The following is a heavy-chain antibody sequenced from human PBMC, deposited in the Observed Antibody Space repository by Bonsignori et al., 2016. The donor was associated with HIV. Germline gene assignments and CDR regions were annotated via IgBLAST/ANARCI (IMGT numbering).Heavy chain of an antibody. D-gene: IGHD1-26*01. V-gene: IGHV3-74*01. CDR2: INSDGSIT. J-gene: IGHJ4*02. CDR3: VRVWVSGSFDY. CDR1: GFTFSSHW. Sequence: EVQLVESGGGLVQPGGSLRLSCAASGFTFSSHWMHWVHQAPGKGLVWVSRINSDGSITNYADSVKGRFTISRDNARNTLYLQMNSLRAEDTAVYYCVRVWVSGSFDYWGQGTLVTVSS.